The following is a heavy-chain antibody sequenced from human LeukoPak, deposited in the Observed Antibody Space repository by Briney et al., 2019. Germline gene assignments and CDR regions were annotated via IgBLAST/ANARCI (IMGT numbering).Heavy chain of an antibody. V-gene: IGHV1-69*05. D-gene: IGHD6-19*01. J-gene: IGHJ4*02. CDR1: GGIFSSYA. CDR2: IIPIFGTA. Sequence: GSSVKVSCKASGGIFSSYAISWVRQAPGQGLEWMGRIIPIFGTANYAQKFQGRVTITTDESTSTAYMELSSLRSEDTAVYYCAGYSSGWYLDYWGQGTLVTVSS. CDR3: AGYSSGWYLDY.